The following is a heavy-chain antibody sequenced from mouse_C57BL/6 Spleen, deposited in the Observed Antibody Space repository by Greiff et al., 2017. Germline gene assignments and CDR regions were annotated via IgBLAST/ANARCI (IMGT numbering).Heavy chain of an antibody. CDR3: GKRGYYGYDGGFDY. V-gene: IGHV1-19*01. D-gene: IGHD2-2*01. Sequence: EVKLQESGPVLVKPGASVKMSCKASGYTFTDYYMNWVKQSPGKSLEWIGGINPYNGGTNYNQKFKGKATLTVDKSSSTAYMELNSLTSEDSAVYYGGKRGYYGYDGGFDYWGQGTTLTVAS. CDR1: GYTFTDYY. CDR2: INPYNGGT. J-gene: IGHJ2*01.